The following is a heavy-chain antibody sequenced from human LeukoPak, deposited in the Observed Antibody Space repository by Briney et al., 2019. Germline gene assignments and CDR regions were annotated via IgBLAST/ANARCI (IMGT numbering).Heavy chain of an antibody. V-gene: IGHV4-59*01. Sequence: SSEALSLTCTVCGGSIRKYYWSWILQPPGKELEWIGYIYVSGSTNYNPSLKSRVTISVDTSKSQFSLKLSSVTAADTAVYYCPRDLELGSWGQGTLVTVSS. J-gene: IGHJ4*02. D-gene: IGHD2/OR15-2a*01. CDR2: IYVSGST. CDR1: GGSIRKYY. CDR3: PRDLELGS.